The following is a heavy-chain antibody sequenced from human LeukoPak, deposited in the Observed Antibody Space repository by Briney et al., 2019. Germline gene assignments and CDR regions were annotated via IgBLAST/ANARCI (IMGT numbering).Heavy chain of an antibody. Sequence: AGSLRLSCAASGFTFDDYGKSWVRQAPGKGLEWFSGINWNGGSTGYADSAKGRFTISRDNAKNSLYLQMNSLRAEDTALYYCARDRIVGATTESFDYWGQGTLVTVSS. CDR1: GFTFDDYG. D-gene: IGHD1-26*01. CDR2: INWNGGST. CDR3: ARDRIVGATTESFDY. J-gene: IGHJ4*02. V-gene: IGHV3-20*04.